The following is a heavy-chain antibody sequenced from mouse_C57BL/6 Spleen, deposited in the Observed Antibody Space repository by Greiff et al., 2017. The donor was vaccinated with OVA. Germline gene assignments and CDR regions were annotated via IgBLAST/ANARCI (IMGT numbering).Heavy chain of an antibody. CDR1: GYTFTSYW. J-gene: IGHJ4*01. CDR3: ASRGRYDYDAMDY. D-gene: IGHD1-1*02. CDR2: INPSNGGT. Sequence: VQLQQPGTELVKPGASVKLSFKASGYTFTSYWMHWVKQRPGQGLEWIGNINPSNGGTNYNEKFESKATLTVDKSSSTAYMQLSSLTSGDSAVYYCASRGRYDYDAMDYWGQGTSVTVSS. V-gene: IGHV1-53*01.